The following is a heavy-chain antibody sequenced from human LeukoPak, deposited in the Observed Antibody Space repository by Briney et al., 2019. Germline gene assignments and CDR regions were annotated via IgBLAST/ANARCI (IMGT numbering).Heavy chain of an antibody. Sequence: SETLSLTCTVSGGSISSYYWSWIRQPPGKGLEWIGHIYYSGSTNYNPSLKSRVTISVDTSKNQFSLKLSSVTAADTAVYYCARAQYYYDSSGYHSYYYYYMDVWGKGTTVTVSS. V-gene: IGHV4-59*01. J-gene: IGHJ6*03. CDR3: ARAQYYYDSSGYHSYYYYYMDV. D-gene: IGHD3-22*01. CDR1: GGSISSYY. CDR2: IYYSGST.